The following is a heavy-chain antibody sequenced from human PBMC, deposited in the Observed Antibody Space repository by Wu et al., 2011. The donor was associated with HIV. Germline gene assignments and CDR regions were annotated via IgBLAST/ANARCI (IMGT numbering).Heavy chain of an antibody. D-gene: IGHD7-27*01. CDR1: GYTFTSYY. CDR3: ARDQLGIGYYFDY. J-gene: IGHJ4*02. CDR2: INPSGGST. Sequence: QVQLVQSGAEVKKPGASVKVSCKASGYTFTSYYMHWVRQAPGQGPEWMGIINPSGGSTSNAQKFQGRVTITTDESTSTAYMELSSLRSEDTAVYYCARDQLGIGYYFDYWGQGTLVTVSS. V-gene: IGHV1-46*01.